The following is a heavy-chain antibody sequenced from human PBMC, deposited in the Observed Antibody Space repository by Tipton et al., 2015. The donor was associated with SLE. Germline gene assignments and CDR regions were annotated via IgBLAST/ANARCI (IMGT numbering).Heavy chain of an antibody. CDR1: GGSISSYY. V-gene: IGHV4-59*01. J-gene: IGHJ4*02. Sequence: TLSLTCTVSGGSISSYYWSWIRQPPGKGLEWIGYIYYSGSTNYNPSLKSRVTMSVDTSKNQFSLKLSSVTAADTAVYYCAREGGSYSSSWYFDYWGQGTLVTVSS. CDR3: AREGGSYSSSWYFDY. CDR2: IYYSGST. D-gene: IGHD6-13*01.